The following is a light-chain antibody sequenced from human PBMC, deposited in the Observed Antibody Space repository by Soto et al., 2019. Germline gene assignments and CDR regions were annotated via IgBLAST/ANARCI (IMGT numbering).Light chain of an antibody. CDR1: QSVSSK. V-gene: IGKV3-15*01. J-gene: IGKJ1*01. Sequence: EIVMTQSPATLSVSPGERATLSCRASQSVSSKLAWYQQKPGQAPRLLIHGASTRATGIPARFSGSGSGTEFILTISSLQSEDFGAYYCQQYSDWPPWTFGQGTKVDI. CDR3: QQYSDWPPWT. CDR2: GAS.